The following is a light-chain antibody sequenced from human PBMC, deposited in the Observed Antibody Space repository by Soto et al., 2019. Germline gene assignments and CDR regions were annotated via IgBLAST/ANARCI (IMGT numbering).Light chain of an antibody. CDR1: SSNIGAGYD. Sequence: QSVLTQPPSVSGAPGQRVTISCTGSSSNIGAGYDVHWYQQLPGTAPKLLIYGNSNRPSGVPDRFSGSRSGTSASLAITWLQAEDEADYYCQSYDSSLSGYVFGTGTKVTV. CDR3: QSYDSSLSGYV. CDR2: GNS. J-gene: IGLJ1*01. V-gene: IGLV1-40*01.